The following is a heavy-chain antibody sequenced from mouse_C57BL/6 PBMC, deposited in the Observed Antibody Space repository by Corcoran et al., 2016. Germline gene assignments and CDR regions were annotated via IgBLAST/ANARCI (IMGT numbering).Heavy chain of an antibody. D-gene: IGHD1-1*01. Sequence: EVQLQQSGPELVKPGASVKISCKASGYTFTDYYMNWVKQSHGKSLEWIGDINPNNGGTSYNQKFKGKATLTVDKSSSTAYMELRSLTSEDSAVYYCARRGTVVATSYYFDYWGQGTTLTVSS. CDR2: INPNNGGT. V-gene: IGHV1-26*01. CDR3: ARRGTVVATSYYFDY. J-gene: IGHJ2*01. CDR1: GYTFTDYY.